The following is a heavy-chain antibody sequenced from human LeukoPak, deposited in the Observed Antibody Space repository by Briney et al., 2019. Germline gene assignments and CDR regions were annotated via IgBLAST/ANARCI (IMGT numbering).Heavy chain of an antibody. CDR2: IWYDGSNT. J-gene: IGHJ6*03. CDR1: GFTFSSYG. V-gene: IGHV3-30*02. D-gene: IGHD3-10*01. CDR3: AKSYGSGSHYYYYYMDV. Sequence: GGSLRLSCAASGFTFSSYGMHWVRQAPGKGLEWVAFIWYDGSNTYYADSVKGRFTITRDNSKNTLYLQMNSLRAEDTAVYYCAKSYGSGSHYYYYYMDVWGKGTTVTVSS.